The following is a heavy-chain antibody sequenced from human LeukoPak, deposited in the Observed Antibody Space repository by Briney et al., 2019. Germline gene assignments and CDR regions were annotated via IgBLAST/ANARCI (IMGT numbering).Heavy chain of an antibody. CDR3: ARAYYVSSGYPFDY. V-gene: IGHV3-30-3*01. CDR1: GFTFSSYA. J-gene: IGHJ4*02. D-gene: IGHD3-22*01. Sequence: GGSLRLSCAASGFTFSSYAMHWVRQAPGKGLEWVAVISYDGSNKYYADSVKGRFTISRDNSKNTLYLQMNSLRAEDTAVYYCARAYYVSSGYPFDYWGQGTLVTVSS. CDR2: ISYDGSNK.